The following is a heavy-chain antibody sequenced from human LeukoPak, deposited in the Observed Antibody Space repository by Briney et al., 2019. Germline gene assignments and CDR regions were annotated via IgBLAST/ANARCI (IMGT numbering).Heavy chain of an antibody. V-gene: IGHV1-69*13. CDR1: GGTFSSYA. Sequence: SVKVSCTASGGTFSSYAISWVRQAPGQGLEWMGGIIPIFGTANYAQKFQGRVTITADESTSTAYMDLSSLRSEHTAVYYCARDPGLYSGSPAGDAFDIWGQGTMVTVSS. CDR2: IIPIFGTA. J-gene: IGHJ3*02. D-gene: IGHD1-26*01. CDR3: ARDPGLYSGSPAGDAFDI.